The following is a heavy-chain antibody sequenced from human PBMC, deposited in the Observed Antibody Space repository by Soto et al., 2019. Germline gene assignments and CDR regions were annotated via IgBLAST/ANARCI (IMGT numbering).Heavy chain of an antibody. CDR1: GFTFSNYW. CDR3: ARKVYYYDTSPMGSFDP. J-gene: IGHJ5*02. Sequence: PGGSLRVSCTASGFTFSNYWMSWVRQAPGKGLEWVANIRQDGSEEYYVDSVKGRFTISRDNAKNSLYLQMDSLRAEDTAVYYCARKVYYYDTSPMGSFDPSGQIPLVPVSP. V-gene: IGHV3-7*03. D-gene: IGHD3-22*01. CDR2: IRQDGSEE.